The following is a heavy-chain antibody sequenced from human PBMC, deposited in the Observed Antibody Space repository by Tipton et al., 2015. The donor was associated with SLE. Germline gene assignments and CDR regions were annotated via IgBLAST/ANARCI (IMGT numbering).Heavy chain of an antibody. J-gene: IGHJ6*03. CDR3: ARSYYYYYYCMDV. Sequence: SLRLSCAASGFTFSSYEMNWVRQAPGKGLEWVSYISSSGSTIYYADSVKGRFTISRDNAKNSLYLQMNSLRAEDTAVYYCARSYYYYYYCMDVWGKGTTVNVSS. CDR2: ISSSGSTI. CDR1: GFTFSSYE. V-gene: IGHV3-48*03.